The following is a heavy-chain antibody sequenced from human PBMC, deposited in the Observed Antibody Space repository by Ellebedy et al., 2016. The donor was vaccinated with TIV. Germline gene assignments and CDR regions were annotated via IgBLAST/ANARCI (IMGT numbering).Heavy chain of an antibody. CDR3: AKERGLVIRDPIDY. CDR1: GFTFSSYA. CDR2: ISGSGGST. D-gene: IGHD3/OR15-3a*01. Sequence: GGSLRLSXAASGFTFSSYAMSWVRQAPGKGLEWVSAISGSGGSTYYADSVRGRFTISRDNSKNTLYLQMNSLRVEDTAVYYCAKERGLVIRDPIDYWGQGTLVTVSS. J-gene: IGHJ4*02. V-gene: IGHV3-23*01.